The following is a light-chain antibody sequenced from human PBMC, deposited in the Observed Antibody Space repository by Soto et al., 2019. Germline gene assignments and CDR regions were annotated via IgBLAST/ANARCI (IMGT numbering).Light chain of an antibody. CDR3: QSYDISLSGFHV. J-gene: IGLJ1*01. V-gene: IGLV1-40*01. CDR1: ISNIGAGYD. CDR2: GNS. Sequence: QSVLTQPPSVSGVPGQRVTISCTGSISNIGAGYDVHWYQQLPGTVPKVLIYGNSNRPSGVPDRFSGSKSGTSASLAITGLQAEDEADYYCQSYDISLSGFHVFGTGTKVTVL.